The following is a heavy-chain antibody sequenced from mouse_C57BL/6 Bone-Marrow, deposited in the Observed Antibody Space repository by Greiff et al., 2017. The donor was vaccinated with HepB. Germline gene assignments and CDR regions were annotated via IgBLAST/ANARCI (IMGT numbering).Heavy chain of an antibody. V-gene: IGHV7-3*01. Sequence: EVKLMESGGGLVQPGGSLSLSCAASGFTFTDYYMSWVRQPPGKALEWLGFIRNKANGYTTEYSASVKGRFTISRDNSQSILYLQMNALRAEDSATYYCARITTVPYYFDYWGQGTTLTVSS. CDR1: GFTFTDYY. D-gene: IGHD1-1*01. CDR2: IRNKANGYTT. J-gene: IGHJ2*01. CDR3: ARITTVPYYFDY.